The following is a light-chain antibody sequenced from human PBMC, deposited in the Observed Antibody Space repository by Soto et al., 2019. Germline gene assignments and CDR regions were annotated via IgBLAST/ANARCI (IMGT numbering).Light chain of an antibody. CDR1: SSDVGGYNY. CDR3: SSDTSSNPVV. Sequence: QSALTQPASVSGSPGQSIAISCTGTSSDVGGYNYVSWYQQHPGKAPKLMIYDVSARPSGVSNRFSGSKSDNTASLTISGLQAEEEADYCCSSDTSSNPVVFGGGTKLTVL. CDR2: DVS. J-gene: IGLJ2*01. V-gene: IGLV2-14*01.